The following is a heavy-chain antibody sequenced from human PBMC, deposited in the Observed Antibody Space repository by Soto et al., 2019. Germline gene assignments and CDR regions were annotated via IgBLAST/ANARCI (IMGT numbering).Heavy chain of an antibody. Sequence: PSETLSLTCTVSGGSLNSGTYYWSWIRQPPGKGLEWIGYIYHSGSSQSNPSLKSRVTISIDTSKDQFSLELRSVTAADTAVYYCARDLLDTTVDYYFDSWGPGRLVTVSS. V-gene: IGHV4-30-4*01. CDR2: IYHSGSS. J-gene: IGHJ4*02. CDR1: GGSLNSGTYY. D-gene: IGHD4-17*01. CDR3: ARDLLDTTVDYYFDS.